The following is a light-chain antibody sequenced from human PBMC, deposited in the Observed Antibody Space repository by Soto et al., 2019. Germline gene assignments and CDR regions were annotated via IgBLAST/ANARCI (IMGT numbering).Light chain of an antibody. J-gene: IGKJ5*01. V-gene: IGKV3-11*01. CDR1: QSVRNY. Sequence: EIVLTQSPATLSLSPGERATLSCRASQSVRNYVAWYQQKPGQAPRLLISDASTTDTGIPARFSGSGSATDFARTTSSLELEDFAVYYGEQRSYCSLSYDQGTVLEI. CDR3: EQRSYCSLS. CDR2: DAS.